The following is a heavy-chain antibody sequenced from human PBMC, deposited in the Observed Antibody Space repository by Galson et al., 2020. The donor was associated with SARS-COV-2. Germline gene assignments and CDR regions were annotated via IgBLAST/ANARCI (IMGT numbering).Heavy chain of an antibody. Sequence: KIGESLKISCAASGFKFIDYYMTWIRQTPGKGLEWLSSMGGVDNYLYDADSVKGRFTISRDNAKNLVFLQMNSLTAEDTGVYYCSRDPRGLDYWGQGTLVTVSS. J-gene: IGHJ4*02. CDR1: GFKFIDYY. V-gene: IGHV3-11*01. CDR3: SRDPRGLDY. CDR2: MGGVDNYL.